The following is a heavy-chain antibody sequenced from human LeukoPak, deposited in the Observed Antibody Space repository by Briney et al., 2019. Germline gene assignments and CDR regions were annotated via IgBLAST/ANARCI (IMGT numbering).Heavy chain of an antibody. CDR1: GGSISRDY. D-gene: IGHD1-1*01. CDR2: IYYTGST. Sequence: SETLSLTCTVSGGSISRDYWSWIRQPPGKGLEWIGYIYYTGSTNYNPSLKSRVTISVDTSKNQFSLKLSSVTAADTAVYYCARTTGGGLYWYFDLWGRGTLVTVSS. V-gene: IGHV4-59*08. J-gene: IGHJ2*01. CDR3: ARTTGGGLYWYFDL.